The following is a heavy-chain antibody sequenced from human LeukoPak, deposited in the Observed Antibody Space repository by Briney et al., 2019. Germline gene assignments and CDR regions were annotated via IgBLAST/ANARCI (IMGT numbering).Heavy chain of an antibody. J-gene: IGHJ1*01. CDR1: GGSISSFY. CDR3: ESTEGYCSGGTCYSMEYFRH. V-gene: IGHV4-59*01. D-gene: IGHD2-15*01. Sequence: PSETLSLTCTVSGGSISSFYWSWIRQAPGKGLEWIGHTFHNGNSNYNPSLKTRVTLSLDTSKNPFSLKLNSVTAADTAVYYCESTEGYCSGGTCYSMEYFRHWGQGTQVAVSS. CDR2: TFHNGNS.